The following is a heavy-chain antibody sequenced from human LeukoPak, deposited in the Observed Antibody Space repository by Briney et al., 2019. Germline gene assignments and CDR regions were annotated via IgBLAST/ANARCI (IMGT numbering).Heavy chain of an antibody. CDR1: GFTFSSYW. Sequence: PGGSLRLSCAASGFTFSSYWMSWVRQAPGKGLEWVANIKQDGSEKSYVDSVKGRFTISRDNAKNSLYLQMNSLRAEDTAVYYCARDNVYKGWQGSFDYWGQGTLVTVSS. V-gene: IGHV3-7*01. J-gene: IGHJ4*02. CDR2: IKQDGSEK. CDR3: ARDNVYKGWQGSFDY. D-gene: IGHD1-14*01.